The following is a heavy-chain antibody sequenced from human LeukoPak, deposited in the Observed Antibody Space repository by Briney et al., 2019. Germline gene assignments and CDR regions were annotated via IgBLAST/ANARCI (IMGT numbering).Heavy chain of an antibody. CDR1: GFTFSSYG. CDR3: AKDTNYYGSGSYFGY. D-gene: IGHD3-10*01. J-gene: IGHJ4*02. V-gene: IGHV3-30*18. Sequence: PGGSLRLSCAASGFTFSSYGMHWVRQAPGKGLEWVAVISYDGSDKYYADSVKGRFTISRDNSKNTLYLQMNSLRAEDTAMYYCAKDTNYYGSGSYFGYWGQGTLVTVSS. CDR2: ISYDGSDK.